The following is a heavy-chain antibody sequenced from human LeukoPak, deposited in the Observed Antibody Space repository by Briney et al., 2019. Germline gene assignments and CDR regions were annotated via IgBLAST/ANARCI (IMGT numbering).Heavy chain of an antibody. CDR2: MNPNSGNT. CDR1: GYTFTSYD. D-gene: IGHD5-18*01. Sequence: ASVKVSCKASGYTFTSYDINWVRQVTGQGLEWMGWMNPNSGNTGYAQKFQGRVTMTRNTSISTAYMELSSLRSEDTAVYYCARNMWIQLWLRLYYYGMDVWGQGTTVTVSS. J-gene: IGHJ6*02. CDR3: ARNMWIQLWLRLYYYGMDV. V-gene: IGHV1-8*01.